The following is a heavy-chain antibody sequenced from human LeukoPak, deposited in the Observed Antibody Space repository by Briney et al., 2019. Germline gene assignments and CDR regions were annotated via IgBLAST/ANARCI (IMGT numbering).Heavy chain of an antibody. D-gene: IGHD2-21*01. CDR2: INPNSGGT. CDR3: ARADRLHGGPYLIGP. J-gene: IGHJ5*02. V-gene: IGHV1-2*02. Sequence: PLASVKVSCKTSGYSFTDYHMHWVRQAPGQGLEWMGWINPNSGGTSSAQKFQGRVTMTRDTSITTVYMEMSWLTSDDTAIYYCARADRLHGGPYLIGPWGQGTLVTVSS. CDR1: GYSFTDYH.